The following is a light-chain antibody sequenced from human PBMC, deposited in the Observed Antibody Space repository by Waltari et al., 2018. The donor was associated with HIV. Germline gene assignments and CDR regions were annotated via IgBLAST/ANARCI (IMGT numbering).Light chain of an antibody. J-gene: IGKJ1*01. CDR1: QSVRNNF. CDR2: AAS. V-gene: IGKV3-20*01. Sequence: DIVLTQSPGTLSLSPGEGATLSCRASQSVRNNFLAWFQQKPGQARRLLIYAASSRATGIPDRFRGSGSGTDFTLTISRLEAEDFAVYYCQQYDSPPRTFGQGTKVEIK. CDR3: QQYDSPPRT.